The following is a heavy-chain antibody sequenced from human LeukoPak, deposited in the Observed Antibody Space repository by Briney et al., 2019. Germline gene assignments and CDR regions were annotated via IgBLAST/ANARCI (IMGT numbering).Heavy chain of an antibody. CDR1: GFTFNSYW. V-gene: IGHV3-7*01. D-gene: IGHD3-10*01. Sequence: AGGSLRLSCAASGFTFNSYWMYWVRQAPGKGLEWVASIKEDGSERYYVDSVKGRFTISRDNAKNSLYLQMYSLRAEDTAVYYCARDSGWHRFDPWGQGTLVTVSS. CDR2: IKEDGSER. CDR3: ARDSGWHRFDP. J-gene: IGHJ5*02.